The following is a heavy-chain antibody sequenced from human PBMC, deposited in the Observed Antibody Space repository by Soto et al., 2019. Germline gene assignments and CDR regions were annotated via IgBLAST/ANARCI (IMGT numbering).Heavy chain of an antibody. CDR1: GYTFTSYA. CDR3: ARGSSGWYVLLDY. V-gene: IGHV1-3*05. Sequence: QVPLVQSGAEEKKPGASVKVSCKASGYTFTSYAMHWVRQAPGQRLEWMGWINAGNGNTKYSQKFQGRVTITRDTSSSTAYMELSSLRSEDTAVYYCARGSSGWYVLLDYWGQGTLVTVSS. CDR2: INAGNGNT. J-gene: IGHJ4*02. D-gene: IGHD6-19*01.